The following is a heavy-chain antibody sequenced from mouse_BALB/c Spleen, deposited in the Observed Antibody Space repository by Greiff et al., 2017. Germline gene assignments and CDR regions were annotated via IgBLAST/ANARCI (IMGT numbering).Heavy chain of an antibody. V-gene: IGHV5-4*02. D-gene: IGHD1-1*01. Sequence: EVQVVESGGGLVKPGGSLKLSCAASGFTFSDYYMYWVRQTPEKRLEWVATISDGGSYTYYPDSVKGRFTISRDNAKNNLYLQMSSLKSEDTAMYYCARVLYYGSSPFAYWGQGTLVTVSA. CDR2: ISDGGSYT. CDR1: GFTFSDYY. CDR3: ARVLYYGSSPFAY. J-gene: IGHJ3*01.